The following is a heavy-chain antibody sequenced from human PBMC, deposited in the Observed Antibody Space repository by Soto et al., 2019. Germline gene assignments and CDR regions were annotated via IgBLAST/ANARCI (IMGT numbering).Heavy chain of an antibody. V-gene: IGHV3-7*01. D-gene: IGHD3-10*01. CDR2: IKQDGSEK. J-gene: IGHJ4*02. CDR1: GFTFSSYW. CDR3: ASSGAGWFGEFFDY. Sequence: ESGGGLVQPGGSLRLSCAASGFTFSSYWMNWVRQAPGKGLEWVANIKQDGSEKYYVDSVKGRFTISRDNAKNSLYLQMNSLRAEDTAVYYCASSGAGWFGEFFDYWGQGTLVTVSS.